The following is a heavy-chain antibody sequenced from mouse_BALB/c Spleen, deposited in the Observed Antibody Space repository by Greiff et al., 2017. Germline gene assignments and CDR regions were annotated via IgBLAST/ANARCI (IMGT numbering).Heavy chain of an antibody. CDR2: ISSGGGST. J-gene: IGHJ2*01. CDR1: GFAFSSYD. CDR3: ARHMYGNFFDY. D-gene: IGHD2-10*02. Sequence: EVKLMESGGGLVKPGGSLKLSCAASGFAFSSYDMSWVRQTPEKRLEWVAYISSGGGSTYYPDTVKGRFTISRDNAKNTLYLQMSSLKSEDTAMYYCARHMYGNFFDYWGQGTTLTVSS. V-gene: IGHV5-12-1*01.